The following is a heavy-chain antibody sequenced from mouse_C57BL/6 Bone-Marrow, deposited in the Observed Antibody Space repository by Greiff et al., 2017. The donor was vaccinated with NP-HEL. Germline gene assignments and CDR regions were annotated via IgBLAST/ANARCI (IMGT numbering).Heavy chain of an antibody. Sequence: EVKLMESGGGLVKPGGSLKLSCAASGFTFSDYGMHWVRQAPEKGLEWVAYISSGSSTIYYADTVKGRFTISRDNAKNTLFLQMTSLRSEDTAMYYCARPGLGYLDYWGQGTTLTVSS. D-gene: IGHD2-4*01. J-gene: IGHJ2*01. CDR1: GFTFSDYG. V-gene: IGHV5-17*01. CDR3: ARPGLGYLDY. CDR2: ISSGSSTI.